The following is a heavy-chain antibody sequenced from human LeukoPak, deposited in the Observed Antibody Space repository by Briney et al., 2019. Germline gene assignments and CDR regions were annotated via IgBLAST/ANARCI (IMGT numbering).Heavy chain of an antibody. J-gene: IGHJ4*02. V-gene: IGHV1-2*02. CDR3: ARVRPRIDGSGTSYLRLYYFDY. CDR2: INPNSGDT. Sequence: GASVKVSCKASGYTFTGYYMYWVRQAPGQGLEWMGWINPNSGDTNYAQRFQGRVTMTRDTSISTAYMDLSRMTSDDTAVYYCARVRPRIDGSGTSYLRLYYFDYWGRGTLVTVSP. D-gene: IGHD3-10*01. CDR1: GYTFTGYY.